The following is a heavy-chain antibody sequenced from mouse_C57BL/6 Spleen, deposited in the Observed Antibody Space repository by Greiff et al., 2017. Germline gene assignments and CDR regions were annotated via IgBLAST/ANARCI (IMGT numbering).Heavy chain of an antibody. V-gene: IGHV1-22*01. CDR1: GYTFTDYN. CDR3: ASNYLYAMDY. D-gene: IGHD2-1*01. Sequence: VQLQQSGPELVKPGASVKMSCKASGYTFTDYNMHRVKQSHGKSLEWIGYINPHNGGTSYNQKFKGKATLTGNKSSCTAYMELSSLTSEDSAGYYCASNYLYAMDYWGQGTSVTVSS. CDR2: INPHNGGT. J-gene: IGHJ4*01.